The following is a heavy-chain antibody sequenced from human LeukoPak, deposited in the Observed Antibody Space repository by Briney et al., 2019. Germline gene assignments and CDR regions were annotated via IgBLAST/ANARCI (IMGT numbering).Heavy chain of an antibody. J-gene: IGHJ4*02. CDR2: ISYDGTKK. CDR3: AKGVAAGDY. CDR1: GFTFNTYG. Sequence: GGSLRLSCAVSGFTFNTYGFHWVRQTPGKGLEGVALISYDGTKKWYADSVKGRFTISRDNSKNTLYLQMNSLRAEDTAVYYCAKGVAAGDYWGQGTLVTVSS. V-gene: IGHV3-30*18. D-gene: IGHD6-13*01.